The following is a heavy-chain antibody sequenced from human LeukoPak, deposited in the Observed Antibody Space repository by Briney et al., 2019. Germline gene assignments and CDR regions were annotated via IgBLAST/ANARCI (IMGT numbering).Heavy chain of an antibody. J-gene: IGHJ4*02. Sequence: PGGSLRLSCAASGFTFSSYGMHWVRQAPGKGLEWVAFIRYDGSNKYYADSVKGRFTISRDNSKNTLYLQMNSLRAEDTAVYYCAKVAGSYDSSGYYDYWGQGTLVTVSS. CDR2: IRYDGSNK. V-gene: IGHV3-30*02. D-gene: IGHD3-22*01. CDR1: GFTFSSYG. CDR3: AKVAGSYDSSGYYDY.